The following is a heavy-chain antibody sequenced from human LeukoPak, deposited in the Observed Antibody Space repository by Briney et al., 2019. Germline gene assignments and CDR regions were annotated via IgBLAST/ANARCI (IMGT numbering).Heavy chain of an antibody. V-gene: IGHV3-9*01. CDR1: GFTFDDYA. J-gene: IGHJ4*02. CDR3: AKDSGDYGGNFFDY. Sequence: GGSLRLSCAASGFTFDDYAMHWVRQAPGKGLEWVSGISWNSGSIGYADSVKGRFTISRDNAKNSLYLQMNSLRAEDTALYYCAKDSGDYGGNFFDYWGQGTLVTVSS. D-gene: IGHD4-23*01. CDR2: ISWNSGSI.